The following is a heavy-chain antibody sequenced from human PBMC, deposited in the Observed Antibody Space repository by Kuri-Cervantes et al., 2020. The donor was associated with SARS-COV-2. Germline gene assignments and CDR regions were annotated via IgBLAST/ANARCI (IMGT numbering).Heavy chain of an antibody. CDR3: ARTGYYGSGSDNWFDP. Sequence: SVKVSCKASGCTFSSYAISWVRQAPGQGLEWTGGIIPIFGTANYAQKFQGRVTITTDESTSTAYMELSSLRSEDTAVYYCARTGYYGSGSDNWFDPWGQGTLVTVSS. J-gene: IGHJ5*02. CDR1: GCTFSSYA. V-gene: IGHV1-69*05. CDR2: IIPIFGTA. D-gene: IGHD3-10*01.